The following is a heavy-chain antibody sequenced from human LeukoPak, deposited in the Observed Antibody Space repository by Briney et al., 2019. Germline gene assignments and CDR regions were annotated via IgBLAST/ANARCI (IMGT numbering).Heavy chain of an antibody. D-gene: IGHD6-19*01. J-gene: IGHJ4*02. CDR3: ARGLGAVGY. CDR1: GGSFGGYY. V-gene: IGHV4-34*01. CDR2: INHSGST. Sequence: PSETLSLTCAVYGGSFGGYYWSWIRQPPGKGLEWIGEINHSGSTNYNPSLKSRVTISVDTSKNQFSLKLSSVTAADTAVYYCARGLGAVGYWGQGTLVTVSS.